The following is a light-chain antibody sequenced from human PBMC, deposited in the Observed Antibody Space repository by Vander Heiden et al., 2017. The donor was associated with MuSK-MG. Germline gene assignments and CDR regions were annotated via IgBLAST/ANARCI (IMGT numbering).Light chain of an antibody. V-gene: IGKV4-1*01. CDR2: WAS. J-gene: IGKJ1*01. Sequence: TQSPYRLAVSLGETATIYCKSSQSLLNSSSNKHHLAWYQQKPGQPPNLLIYWASTREYGVPDRFSGSGSGTDFTLTSTSLQAEDVAVYYGQQYFGTWTFGQGTRVEIK. CDR1: QSLLNSSSNKHH. CDR3: QQYFGTWT.